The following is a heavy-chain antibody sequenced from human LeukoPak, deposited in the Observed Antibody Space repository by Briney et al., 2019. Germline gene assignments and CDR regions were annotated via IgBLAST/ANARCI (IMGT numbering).Heavy chain of an antibody. CDR1: GYSFISYW. J-gene: IGHJ4*02. CDR3: ARVYDILTGYLDY. D-gene: IGHD3-9*01. V-gene: IGHV5-51*01. Sequence: GESLKISCKGSGYSFISYWIGWVRQMPGKGLEWMGIIYPGDSDSRYSPSFQGHVTISVDKSISTAYLQWSSLKASDTAMYYCARVYDILTGYLDYWGQGTLVTVSS. CDR2: IYPGDSDS.